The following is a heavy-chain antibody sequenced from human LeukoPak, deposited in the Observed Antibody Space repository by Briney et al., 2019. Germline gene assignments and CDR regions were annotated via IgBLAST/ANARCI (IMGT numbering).Heavy chain of an antibody. Sequence: SETLSLTCAVYGGSFSGYYWSWIRQPPGKGLEWIGEISHSGSTNYNPSLKSRVTISVDTSKNQFSLKLSSVTAADTAVYYCASPYCSSTSCCPDYWGQGTLVTVSS. CDR1: GGSFSGYY. V-gene: IGHV4-34*01. J-gene: IGHJ4*02. CDR2: ISHSGST. CDR3: ASPYCSSTSCCPDY. D-gene: IGHD2-2*01.